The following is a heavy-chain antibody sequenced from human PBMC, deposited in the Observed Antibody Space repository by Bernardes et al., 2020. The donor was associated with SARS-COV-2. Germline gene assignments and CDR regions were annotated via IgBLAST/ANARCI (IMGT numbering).Heavy chain of an antibody. Sequence: SETLSLTCTVSGASISSSNDYWGWLRQPPGKGLEWIGSIYYSGYTYYKPSLKSRVTISVDTSKNQFSLNLSSVTAADTAVYYCARHVGTIRGVIVVVGWFDPWGQGTLVTVSS. J-gene: IGHJ5*02. CDR1: GASISSSNDY. CDR3: ARHVGTIRGVIVVVGWFDP. D-gene: IGHD3-10*01. CDR2: IYYSGYT. V-gene: IGHV4-39*01.